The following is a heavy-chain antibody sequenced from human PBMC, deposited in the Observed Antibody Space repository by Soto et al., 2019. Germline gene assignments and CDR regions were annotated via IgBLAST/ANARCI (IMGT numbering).Heavy chain of an antibody. Sequence: EVQLLESGGGLVQPGGSLRLSCAASGFTFSSYAMSWVRQAPGKGLEWVSAISGSGGSTYYADSVKGRFNISRDNSKNTLYLQMNSLRAEDTAVYYCAKGAKSVFGVVIIANDYWGQGTLVTVSS. J-gene: IGHJ4*02. CDR3: AKGAKSVFGVVIIANDY. D-gene: IGHD3-3*01. CDR2: ISGSGGST. CDR1: GFTFSSYA. V-gene: IGHV3-23*01.